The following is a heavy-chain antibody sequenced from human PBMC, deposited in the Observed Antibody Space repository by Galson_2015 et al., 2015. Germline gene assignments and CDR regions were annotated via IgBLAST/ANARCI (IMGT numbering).Heavy chain of an antibody. D-gene: IGHD3-16*01. CDR2: IKPDGTEG. V-gene: IGHV3-7*01. Sequence: SLRISCADSGFTFSNSWMNWVRQAPGKGLEWMANIKPDGTEGYYVDSVKGRFSISRDNAKNSLYLQMNSLGAEDTAVYYCASWVRGRNFWGQGTLVTVSS. J-gene: IGHJ4*02. CDR3: ASWVRGRNF. CDR1: GFTFSNSW.